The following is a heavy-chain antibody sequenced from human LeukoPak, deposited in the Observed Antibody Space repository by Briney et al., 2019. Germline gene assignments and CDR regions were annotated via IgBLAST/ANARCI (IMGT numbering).Heavy chain of an antibody. CDR3: AQDHSSSTGWDDAFDI. Sequence: QAGVSLRLSCAASGFIFRNYGMHWVRQAPGKGLEWVAVLSSDSRNKYYADSVKGRFTISRDNSKNTLYLQMDSLRTEDTALYYCAQDHSSSTGWDDAFDIWGQGTMVTVSS. D-gene: IGHD2-2*01. CDR1: GFIFRNYG. V-gene: IGHV3-30*18. J-gene: IGHJ3*02. CDR2: LSSDSRNK.